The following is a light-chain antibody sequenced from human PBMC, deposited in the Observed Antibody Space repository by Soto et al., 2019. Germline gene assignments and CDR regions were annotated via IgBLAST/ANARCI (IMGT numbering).Light chain of an antibody. J-gene: IGLJ2*01. CDR3: AAGDDSLNDHVV. V-gene: IGLV1-44*01. CDR1: SSSIGSKT. Sequence: QSVLTQPPSASGTPGQRVTISCSGSSSSIGSKTVTWYQQLPGMAPKLLIYSNNQRPSGVPERFSASKSGTSASLAITGLQCEDEADYYCAAGDDSLNDHVVFGGGTKLTVL. CDR2: SNN.